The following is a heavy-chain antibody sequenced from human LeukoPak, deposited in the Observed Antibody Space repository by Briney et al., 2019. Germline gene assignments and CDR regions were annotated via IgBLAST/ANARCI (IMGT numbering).Heavy chain of an antibody. CDR2: FDPEDGET. Sequence: ASVKVSCKASGYTLTELSMHWVRQAPGKGLEWMGGFDPEDGETIYAQKFQGRVTMTEDTSTDTAYMELSSLRSEDTAVYYCVTFTYDSSGYSFEVADYWGQGTLVTVSS. V-gene: IGHV1-24*01. CDR1: GYTLTELS. J-gene: IGHJ4*02. D-gene: IGHD3-22*01. CDR3: VTFTYDSSGYSFEVADY.